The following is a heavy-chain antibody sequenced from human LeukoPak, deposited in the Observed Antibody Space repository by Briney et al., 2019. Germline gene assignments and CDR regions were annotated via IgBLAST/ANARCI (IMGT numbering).Heavy chain of an antibody. CDR1: GFSISSTSY. J-gene: IGHJ4*02. Sequence: SETLSLTCTVSGFSISSTSYWVWIRQPPGKGLEWIGSIYHSGNNYYNPSLKNRVTMSVDTSKNQFSLHLTSVTAADTAVYYCARGYSSSWFYFDSWGQGTLVTVSS. D-gene: IGHD6-13*01. V-gene: IGHV4-38-2*02. CDR3: ARGYSSSWFYFDS. CDR2: IYHSGNN.